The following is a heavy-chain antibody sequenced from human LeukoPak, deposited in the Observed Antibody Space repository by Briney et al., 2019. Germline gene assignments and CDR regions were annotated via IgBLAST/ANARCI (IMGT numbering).Heavy chain of an antibody. D-gene: IGHD3-22*01. V-gene: IGHV1-2*04. Sequence: AASVTVSCKASGYTFTHYYMHWLRQAPGQGLEWMGWINPNSGGTNYAQKFQGWVTMTRDTSISTAYMELSRLSSDDTAVYYCARDQYYYDSSGYPDYYYYYGMDVWGQGTTVTVSS. CDR3: ARDQYYYDSSGYPDYYYYYGMDV. CDR2: INPNSGGT. CDR1: GYTFTHYY. J-gene: IGHJ6*02.